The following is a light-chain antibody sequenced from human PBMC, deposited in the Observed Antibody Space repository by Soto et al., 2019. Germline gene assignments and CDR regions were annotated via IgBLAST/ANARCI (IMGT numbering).Light chain of an antibody. V-gene: IGKV1-12*01. CDR2: AAS. CDR3: QQANSFPLT. Sequence: DIQMTQSPSSVSASVGDRVTITCRASQGISRWLAWYQQIPGKAPKLLIYAASSLQSGVPSRFSGSGSGTDFTLTISSLQAEDFAAYYCQQANSFPLTFGGGTKVEIK. CDR1: QGISRW. J-gene: IGKJ4*01.